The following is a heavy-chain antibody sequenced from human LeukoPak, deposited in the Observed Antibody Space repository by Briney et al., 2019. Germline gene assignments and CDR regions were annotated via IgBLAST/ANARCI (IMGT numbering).Heavy chain of an antibody. Sequence: TSETLSLTCSVSGGSISSLYWSWIRQPPGKGLEWIGDIYYSGSTNYNPSLKSRVTISVDTSKNQFSLKLSSVTAADTAVYYCVRANYFDYWGQGTLVTVSS. CDR2: IYYSGST. CDR3: VRANYFDY. J-gene: IGHJ4*02. CDR1: GGSISSLY. V-gene: IGHV4-59*01.